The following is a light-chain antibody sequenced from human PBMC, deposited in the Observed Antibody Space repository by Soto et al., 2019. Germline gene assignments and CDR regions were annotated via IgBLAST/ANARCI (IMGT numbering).Light chain of an antibody. CDR1: QNINSN. V-gene: IGKV3D-15*01. J-gene: IGKJ4*01. CDR3: QQYKDWPPLT. Sequence: EILMTQSPLTLSVSTGEGTTLSCRASQNINSNLAWYQLSPGQAPRGLSYGASSRASGIPDRFSGSGSGTDFTLTIYRFEPDYFAVYYCQQYKDWPPLTFGGGNRVESK. CDR2: GAS.